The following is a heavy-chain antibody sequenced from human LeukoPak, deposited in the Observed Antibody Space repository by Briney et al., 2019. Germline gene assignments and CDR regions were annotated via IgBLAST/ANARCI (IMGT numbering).Heavy chain of an antibody. CDR1: GYTFTSYG. Sequence: GASVKVSCKASGYTFTSYGISWVRQAPGQGLEWMGWINPNSGGTNYAQKFQGRVTMTRDTSISTAYMELSRLRSDDTAVYYCAREYSSSSALDYWGQGTLVTVSS. V-gene: IGHV1-2*02. J-gene: IGHJ4*02. CDR2: INPNSGGT. CDR3: AREYSSSSALDY. D-gene: IGHD6-6*01.